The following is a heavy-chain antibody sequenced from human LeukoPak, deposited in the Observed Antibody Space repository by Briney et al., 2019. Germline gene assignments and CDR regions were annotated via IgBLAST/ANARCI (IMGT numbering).Heavy chain of an antibody. V-gene: IGHV4-34*12. J-gene: IGHJ4*02. Sequence: PSETLSLTCAVYGGSFSGYYWTWIRQSPGKGLEWIGEVIHGGSTNYSPSLKSRVTISLDTSKNQFSLKLTSVTAADTAVYYCARDGGYGDYSDYWGQGTLVTVS. CDR1: GGSFSGYY. D-gene: IGHD4-17*01. CDR3: ARDGGYGDYSDY. CDR2: VIHGGST.